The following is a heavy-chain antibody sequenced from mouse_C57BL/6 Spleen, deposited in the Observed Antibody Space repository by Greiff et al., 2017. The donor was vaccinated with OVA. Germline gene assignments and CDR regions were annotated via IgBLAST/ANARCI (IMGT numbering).Heavy chain of an antibody. CDR2: IYPGDGDT. CDR1: GYAFSSSW. V-gene: IGHV1-82*01. D-gene: IGHD2-4*01. Sequence: QVQLQQSGPELVKPGASVKISCKASGYAFSSSWLNWVKQRPGKGLEWIGRIYPGDGDTNYNGKFKGKATLTAAKSSSTAYMQLSGLTSEDSAVYFGATYDSDVDYYAMDYGGQGTSVTVSS. J-gene: IGHJ4*01. CDR3: ATYDSDVDYYAMDY.